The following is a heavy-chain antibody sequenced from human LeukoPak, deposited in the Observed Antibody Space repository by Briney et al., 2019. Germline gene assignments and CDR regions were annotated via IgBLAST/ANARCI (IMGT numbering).Heavy chain of an antibody. CDR2: ISYDGSNK. V-gene: IGHV3-30-3*01. J-gene: IGHJ5*02. CDR1: GFTFSSYA. Sequence: GGSLRLSCAASGFTFSSYAMHWVRQAPGKGLEWVAVISYDGSNKYYADSVKGRFTISRDNSKNTLYLQMSSLRVEDTAVYYCAKGGWSSWFDPWGQGTLVTVSS. D-gene: IGHD6-19*01. CDR3: AKGGWSSWFDP.